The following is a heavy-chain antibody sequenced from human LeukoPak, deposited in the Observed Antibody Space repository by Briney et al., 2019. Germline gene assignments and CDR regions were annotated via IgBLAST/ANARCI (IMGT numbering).Heavy chain of an antibody. Sequence: PGGSLRFSCAASGCIFSSYSMNWVRQAPGKGLEWVSYISSGSSTIYYADSVKGRFTISRDNAKNSLYLQMNSLRTEDTALYYCAKERGSSGYFDYWGQGTLVTVSS. D-gene: IGHD6-6*01. CDR2: ISSGSSTI. V-gene: IGHV3-48*01. CDR3: AKERGSSGYFDY. J-gene: IGHJ4*02. CDR1: GCIFSSYS.